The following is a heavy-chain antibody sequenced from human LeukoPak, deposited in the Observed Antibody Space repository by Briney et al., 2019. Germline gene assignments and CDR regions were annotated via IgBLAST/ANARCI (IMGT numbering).Heavy chain of an antibody. Sequence: GSLRLSCAASGFTFSSYAMSWVRQAPGKGLEWIGSMYYSGSTYYNPSLKSRATISVDTSKNQISLKLSSETAADTAVYNCARHGRMGTINPSYWGQGNLVTVSS. J-gene: IGHJ4*02. V-gene: IGHV4-39*01. D-gene: IGHD2-15*01. CDR3: ARHGRMGTINPSY. CDR2: MYYSGST. CDR1: GFTFSSYA.